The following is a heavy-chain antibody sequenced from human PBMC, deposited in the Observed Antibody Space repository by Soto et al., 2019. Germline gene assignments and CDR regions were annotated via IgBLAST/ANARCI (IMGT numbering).Heavy chain of an antibody. V-gene: IGHV1-18*01. J-gene: IGHJ4*02. CDR2: ISAYNGNT. D-gene: IGHD3-9*01. CDR3: ARAVRALRYFDWLSSTGPMFPGYDY. CDR1: GYTFTSYG. Sequence: GASVKVSCKASGYTFTSYGISWVRQAPGQGLEWMGWISAYNGNTNYAQKLQGRVTMTTDTSTSTAYMELRSLRSDDTAVYYCARAVRALRYFDWLSSTGPMFPGYDYWGQGTLVTVSS.